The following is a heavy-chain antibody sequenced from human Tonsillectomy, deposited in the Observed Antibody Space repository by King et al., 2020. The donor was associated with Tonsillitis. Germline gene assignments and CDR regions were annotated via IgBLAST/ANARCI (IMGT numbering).Heavy chain of an antibody. CDR2: ISGGGGST. J-gene: IGHJ4*02. D-gene: IGHD3-10*01. CDR1: GITFSSYA. V-gene: IGHV3-23*04. Sequence: VQLVESGGGLVQPGGSLRVSCAASGITFSSYAMSWVRQAPGKGLEWVSLISGGGGSTYYADAVKGRFTISRENSNNTLYLQMNRRKVEDTAVYYCAKDPTYYKTTYYFDYWGQGTLVTVSS. CDR3: AKDPTYYKTTYYFDY.